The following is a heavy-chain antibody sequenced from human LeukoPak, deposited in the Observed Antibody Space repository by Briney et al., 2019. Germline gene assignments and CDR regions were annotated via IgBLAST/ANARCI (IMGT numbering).Heavy chain of an antibody. J-gene: IGHJ6*03. V-gene: IGHV1-24*01. CDR1: GYTLTEIS. CDR3: ATREWLSSYYMDV. D-gene: IGHD3-3*01. CDR2: FDPEDGET. Sequence: GASVKVSCKVSGYTLTEISMHWVRQTPGKGLEWMGGFDPEDGETIYAQKFQGRVTMTEDTSTDTAYMELSSLRSEDTAVYYCATREWLSSYYMDVWGKGTTVTVSS.